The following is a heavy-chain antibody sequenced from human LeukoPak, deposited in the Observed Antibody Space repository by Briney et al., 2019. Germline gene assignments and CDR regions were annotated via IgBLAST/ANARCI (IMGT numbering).Heavy chain of an antibody. V-gene: IGHV4-4*07. CDR1: GGSISSYY. Sequence: SETLSLTCTVSGGSISSYYWSWIRQPAGKGLEWIGRIYTSGSTNYNPPLKSRVTMSVDTPKTQFSLKLSSVTAADTAVYYCARDSIVVVVARANWFDPWGQGTLVTVSS. J-gene: IGHJ5*02. CDR2: IYTSGST. CDR3: ARDSIVVVVARANWFDP. D-gene: IGHD2-15*01.